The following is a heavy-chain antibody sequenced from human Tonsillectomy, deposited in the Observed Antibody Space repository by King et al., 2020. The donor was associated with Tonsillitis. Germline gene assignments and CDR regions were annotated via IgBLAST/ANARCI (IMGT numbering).Heavy chain of an antibody. CDR2: IYPDDSDT. Sequence: QLVQSGAEVKKPGESLKISCKGSGYSFTSYWIGWVRQMRGKGLEWMGIIYPDDSDTRYSPSFQDQVTISADKSISTAYLHGRGLKASDTAMYYCARVYCSSTICYWYFDVWGRGTLVTVSS. CDR3: ARVYCSSTICYWYFDV. V-gene: IGHV5-51*01. D-gene: IGHD2-2*01. J-gene: IGHJ2*01. CDR1: GYSFTSYW.